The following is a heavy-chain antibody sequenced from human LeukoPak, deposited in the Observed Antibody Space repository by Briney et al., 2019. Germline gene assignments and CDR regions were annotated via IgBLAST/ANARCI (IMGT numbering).Heavy chain of an antibody. D-gene: IGHD3-10*01. V-gene: IGHV1-18*01. J-gene: IGHJ4*02. CDR2: ISAYNGNT. CDR1: GYTFTSYG. Sequence: ASVKVSCKASGYTFTSYGISWVRQAPGQGLEWMGWISAYNGNTNYAQKLQGRVTMTTDTSTSTAYMELRSLRSDDTAVYYCARGCRSYYGSGNCLSYWGQGTLVTVSS. CDR3: ARGCRSYYGSGNCLSY.